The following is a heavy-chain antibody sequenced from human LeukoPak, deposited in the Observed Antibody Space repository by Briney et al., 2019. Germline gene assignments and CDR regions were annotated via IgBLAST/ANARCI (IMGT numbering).Heavy chain of an antibody. V-gene: IGHV3-30*02. D-gene: IGHD2-8*01. CDR2: IQYDGSNQ. CDR3: AKDRCSNGIGCYYYYMDV. J-gene: IGHJ6*03. Sequence: GGSLRLSCAAPGFTFNAYGMHWVRQAPGKGLEWVAYIQYDGSNQQYADSVKGRFSISRDSSKNILYLQMNSLRAEDTAVYYCAKDRCSNGIGCYYYYMDVWGKGTMVTISS. CDR1: GFTFNAYG.